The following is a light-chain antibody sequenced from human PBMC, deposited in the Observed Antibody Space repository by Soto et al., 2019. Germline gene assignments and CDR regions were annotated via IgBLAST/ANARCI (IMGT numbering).Light chain of an antibody. J-gene: IGLJ2*01. Sequence: QSALTQPASVSGSPGQSITISCTGTSSDVGSYNLVSWYQQHPGKAPKVMIYEVSKRPSGVSNRCSGSKSGNTASLTISGLQAEDEAEYYCCSYAGSSAFYVAFGGGTKLTVL. CDR1: SSDVGSYNL. CDR3: CSYAGSSAFYVA. V-gene: IGLV2-23*02. CDR2: EVS.